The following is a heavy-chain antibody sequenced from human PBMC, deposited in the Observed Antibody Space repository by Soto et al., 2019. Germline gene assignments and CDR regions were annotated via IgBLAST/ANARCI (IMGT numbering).Heavy chain of an antibody. V-gene: IGHV3-23*01. CDR2: ISGRGGRA. D-gene: IGHD6-19*01. CDR3: AKDRSQGAVAGTSDFDY. Sequence: GGSLRLSFAASGFSFSSYALNWVRQAPGKGLEWVSTISGRGGRAYYADSVKGRFTISRDNSKNALYLQLDSLRAEDTAVYYCAKDRSQGAVAGTSDFDYWGQGTLVTVSS. J-gene: IGHJ4*02. CDR1: GFSFSSYA.